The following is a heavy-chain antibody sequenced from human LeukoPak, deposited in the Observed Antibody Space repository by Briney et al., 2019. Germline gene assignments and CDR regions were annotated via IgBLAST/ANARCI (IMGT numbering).Heavy chain of an antibody. CDR3: ARGLGIVVVPAVASWGLVRPHFDY. D-gene: IGHD2-2*03. Sequence: PSQTLSLTCTVSGGSISSGGYYWSWIRQHPGKGLEWIGYIYYSGSTYYNPSLKSRVTISVDTSKNQFSLKLSSVTAADTAVYYCARGLGIVVVPAVASWGLVRPHFDYWGQGTLVTVSS. CDR2: IYYSGST. V-gene: IGHV4-31*03. J-gene: IGHJ4*02. CDR1: GGSISSGGYY.